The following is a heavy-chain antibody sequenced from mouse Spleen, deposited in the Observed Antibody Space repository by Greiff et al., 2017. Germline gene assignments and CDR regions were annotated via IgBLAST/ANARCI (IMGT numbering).Heavy chain of an antibody. J-gene: IGHJ2*01. CDR2: ISSGGGNT. Sequence: EVKMMESGGGLVKLGGSLKLSCAASGFTFSSYAMSWVRQTPEKRLEWVATISSGGGNTYYPDSVKGRFTISRDNAKNTLYLQMSSLKSEDTAMYYCARLELRGYFDYWGQGTTLTVSS. CDR1: GFTFSSYA. V-gene: IGHV5-9*04. D-gene: IGHD1-1*01. CDR3: ARLELRGYFDY.